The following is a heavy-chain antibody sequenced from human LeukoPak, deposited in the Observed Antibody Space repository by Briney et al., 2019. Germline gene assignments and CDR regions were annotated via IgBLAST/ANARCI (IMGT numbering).Heavy chain of an antibody. CDR3: ARDYIVVVPAALDY. Sequence: SVKVSCKASGGTFSSYAISWVRQAPGQGLEWMGGIIPIFGTANYAQKFQGRVTITADKSTSTAYMELSSLRSEDTAVYYCARDYIVVVPAALDYWGQGTLVTVSS. V-gene: IGHV1-69*06. CDR2: IIPIFGTA. J-gene: IGHJ4*02. D-gene: IGHD2-2*01. CDR1: GGTFSSYA.